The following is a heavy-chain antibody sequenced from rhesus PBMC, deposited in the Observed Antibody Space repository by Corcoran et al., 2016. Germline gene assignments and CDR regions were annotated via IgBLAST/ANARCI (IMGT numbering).Heavy chain of an antibody. Sequence: QVQLQESGPGLVKPSETLSLTCAVSGYSISSGYGWSWIRQPPGKGLEWIGFIGGSSGSTNYNPSLKSQVTISKDTSKNQFSLKLGSVTAADTAVYYCARDSRQRLVRTGLDSWGQGVVVTVSS. CDR3: ARDSRQRLVRTGLDS. D-gene: IGHD6S26*01. J-gene: IGHJ6*01. V-gene: IGHV4-127*01. CDR2: IGGSSGST. CDR1: GYSISSGYG.